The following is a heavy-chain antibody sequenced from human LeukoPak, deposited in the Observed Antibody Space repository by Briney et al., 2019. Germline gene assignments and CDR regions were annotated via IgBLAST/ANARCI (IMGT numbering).Heavy chain of an antibody. J-gene: IGHJ5*02. CDR3: ARVKELSLYGWFDP. CDR1: GDSTTFYY. Sequence: SETLSLTCTVSGDSTTFYYWTWIRQPPGKGLEWIGYIHTSGSTYYNPSLKTRVTMSIDTSKNQFSLRLSSVTAADTAVYYCARVKELSLYGWFDPWGQGTLVTVSS. CDR2: IHTSGST. V-gene: IGHV4-4*09. D-gene: IGHD3-16*02.